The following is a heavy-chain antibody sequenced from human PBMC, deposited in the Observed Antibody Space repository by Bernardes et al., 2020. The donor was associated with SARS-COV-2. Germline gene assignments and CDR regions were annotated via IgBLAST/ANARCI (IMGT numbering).Heavy chain of an antibody. CDR3: ARDPGRIAAEYYYYYYGMDV. Sequence: SETLSLTCTVSGGSISSGRYFWNWIRQAAGQGLEWIVRMRTSGSTTYNPSLRSRITISADTSKNQLSLKLLSVTAADTAVYYCARDPGRIAAEYYYYYYGMDVWGQGTTVTVSS. J-gene: IGHJ6*02. CDR1: GGSISSGRYF. V-gene: IGHV4-61*02. CDR2: MRTSGST. D-gene: IGHD6-13*01.